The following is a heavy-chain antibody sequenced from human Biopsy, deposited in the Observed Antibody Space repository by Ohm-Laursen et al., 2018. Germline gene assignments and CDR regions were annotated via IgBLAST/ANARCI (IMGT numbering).Heavy chain of an antibody. CDR3: ARVPSTTRSRDY. Sequence: SSVKVSCKASGYIFNNYDINWVRQAAGQGPEWMGWMSPNSSNTGYAPKFQGRITLTRNTSISTAYMELSSLRSEDTAVYYCARVPSTTRSRDYWGQGTLVTVSS. V-gene: IGHV1-8*01. CDR1: GYIFNNYD. CDR2: MSPNSSNT. J-gene: IGHJ4*02. D-gene: IGHD2-2*01.